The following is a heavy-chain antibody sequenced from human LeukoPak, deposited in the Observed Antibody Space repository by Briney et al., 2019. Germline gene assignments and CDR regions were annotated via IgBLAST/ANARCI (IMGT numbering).Heavy chain of an antibody. J-gene: IGHJ4*02. V-gene: IGHV3-48*04. CDR2: IGSSSSTI. CDR3: ARYYGSGSYFVY. CDR1: GFTFSTYS. Sequence: GGSLRPSCAASGFTFSTYSMSWVRQAPGKGLEWVSYIGSSSSTIYYADSVKGRFTISRDNAKNSLYLQMNSLRAEDTAVYYCARYYGSGSYFVYWGQGTLVTVSS. D-gene: IGHD3-10*01.